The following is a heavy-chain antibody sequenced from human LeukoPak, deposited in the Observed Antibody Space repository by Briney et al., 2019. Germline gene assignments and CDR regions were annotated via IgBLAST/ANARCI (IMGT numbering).Heavy chain of an antibody. CDR3: TTDLGRGYDLFMY. Sequence: GGSLRLSCAASEFTFSTYAMSWVRQPPGKGLEWVATISGGGGNTYYADSVKGRFTISRDNTQNALYLQMNSLKTEDTAVYYCTTDLGRGYDLFMYWGQGTLVTVSS. D-gene: IGHD5-12*01. V-gene: IGHV3-23*01. CDR2: ISGGGGNT. CDR1: EFTFSTYA. J-gene: IGHJ4*02.